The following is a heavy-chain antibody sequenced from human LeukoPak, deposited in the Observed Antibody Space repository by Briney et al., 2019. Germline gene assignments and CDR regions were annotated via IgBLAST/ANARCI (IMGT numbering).Heavy chain of an antibody. V-gene: IGHV3-30-3*01. Sequence: PGGSLRLSCAASGFTFSNAWMNWVRQAPGKGLEWVAVISYDGSNKYYADSVKGRFTISRDNSKNTLYLQMNSLRAEDTAVYYCARDLDTIFGVTGFDYWGQGTLVTVSS. D-gene: IGHD3-3*01. CDR3: ARDLDTIFGVTGFDY. CDR2: ISYDGSNK. J-gene: IGHJ4*02. CDR1: GFTFSNAW.